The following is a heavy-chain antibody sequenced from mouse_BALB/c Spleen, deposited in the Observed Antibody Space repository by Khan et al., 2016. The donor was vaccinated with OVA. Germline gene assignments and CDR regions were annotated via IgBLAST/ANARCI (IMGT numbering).Heavy chain of an antibody. CDR2: ISYSGST. D-gene: IGHD2-3*01. J-gene: IGHJ4*01. CDR3: ARDGSRYNYAMDY. CDR1: GYSITSDYA. V-gene: IGHV3-2*02. Sequence: EVKLEESGPGLVKPSQSLSLTCTATGYSITSDYAWNWIRQFPGNKLEWMGYISYSGSTNYNPALKSRISITRDTSKNQFFLQLNSVTTEDTATYYCARDGSRYNYAMDYWGQGTSVTVSS.